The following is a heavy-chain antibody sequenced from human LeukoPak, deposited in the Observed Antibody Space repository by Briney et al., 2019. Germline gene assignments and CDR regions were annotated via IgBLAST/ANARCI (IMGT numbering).Heavy chain of an antibody. CDR3: AREAYCSGGSCYSGRAFDI. J-gene: IGHJ3*02. V-gene: IGHV3-48*03. Sequence: PGGSLRLSCAASGFTFSSYEMNWVRQAPGKGLEWVSYISSSGSTIYYADSVKGRFTISRDISKNTLYLQMNSLRAEDTAVYYCAREAYCSGGSCYSGRAFDIWGQGTRVTVSS. CDR1: GFTFSSYE. CDR2: ISSSGSTI. D-gene: IGHD2-15*01.